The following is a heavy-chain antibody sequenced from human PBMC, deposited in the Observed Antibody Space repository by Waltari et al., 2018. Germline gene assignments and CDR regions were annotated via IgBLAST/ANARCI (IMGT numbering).Heavy chain of an antibody. D-gene: IGHD5-18*01. Sequence: EVQLVESGGGLVQSGGSLRLSCAASGFIFSNYEFNWVRQAPGKGLDWLSYISSSGGSIKYADSLKGRFTVSRDNARNSLHLQMNSLRAEDTAVYYCAREGYSSYFDYWGQGALVTVSS. J-gene: IGHJ4*02. CDR3: AREGYSSYFDY. CDR1: GFIFSNYE. CDR2: ISSSGGSI. V-gene: IGHV3-48*03.